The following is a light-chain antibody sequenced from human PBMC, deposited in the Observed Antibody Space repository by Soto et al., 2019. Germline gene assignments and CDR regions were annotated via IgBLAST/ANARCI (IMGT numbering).Light chain of an antibody. J-gene: IGLJ1*01. CDR3: SSKRDSSPLFV. Sequence: QSVLAQPASVSGSPGQSITISCTGTSSDVGAYNYVSWYQHHPGKVPKLLIYEVTNRPSGVSDRFSGSKSGNTASLTISGLQAEDEDDYYCSSKRDSSPLFVFGTGTKVTV. CDR1: SSDVGAYNY. CDR2: EVT. V-gene: IGLV2-14*01.